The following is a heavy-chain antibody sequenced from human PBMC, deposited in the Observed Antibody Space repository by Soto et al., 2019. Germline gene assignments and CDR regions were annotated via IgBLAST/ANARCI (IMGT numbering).Heavy chain of an antibody. CDR2: ISYDGSNK. Sequence: GGSLRLSCAASGFTFSSYAMHWVRQAPGKGLEWVAVISYDGSNKYYADSVKGRFTISRDNSKNTLYLQMNSLRAEDTAVYYCARGPPITMIDHWFDPWGQGTLVTVSS. J-gene: IGHJ5*02. CDR3: ARGPPITMIDHWFDP. CDR1: GFTFSSYA. V-gene: IGHV3-30-3*01. D-gene: IGHD3-22*01.